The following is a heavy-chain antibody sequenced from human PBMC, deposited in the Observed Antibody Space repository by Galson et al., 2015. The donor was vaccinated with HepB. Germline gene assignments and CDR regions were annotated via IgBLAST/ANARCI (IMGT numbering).Heavy chain of an antibody. D-gene: IGHD3-10*01. V-gene: IGHV4-34*01. CDR3: ARASGFTMVRGVIMALVAGSTIDY. Sequence: LSLTCAVYGGSFSGYYWSWIRQPPGKGLEWIGEINHSGSTNYNPSLKSRVTISVDTSKNQFSLKLSSVTAADTAVYYCARASGFTMVRGVIMALVAGSTIDYWGQGTLVTVSS. CDR1: GGSFSGYY. CDR2: INHSGST. J-gene: IGHJ4*02.